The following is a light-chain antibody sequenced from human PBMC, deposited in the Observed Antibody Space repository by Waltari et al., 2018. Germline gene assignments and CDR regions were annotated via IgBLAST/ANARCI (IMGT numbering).Light chain of an antibody. V-gene: IGKV3-15*01. J-gene: IGKJ2*03. CDR1: QSVSSS. CDR3: QQYSNWPYS. CDR2: GAS. Sequence: EIVLTQSPATLSLSPGERATLSCRASQSVSSSLAWYQQKPGQAPRLLIYGASSRATGIPDRFIGSGSGTDFTLTISSLEPEDFAVYYCQQYSNWPYSFGQGTKVEIK.